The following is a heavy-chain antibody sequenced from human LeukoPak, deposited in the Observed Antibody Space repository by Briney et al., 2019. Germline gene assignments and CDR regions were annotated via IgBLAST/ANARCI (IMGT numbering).Heavy chain of an antibody. CDR2: MNPNSGDT. V-gene: IGHV1-8*02. CDR3: ARFPPDYYGDYDH. Sequence: ASVKVSCKASGYTFSDYYMHWVRQAPGQGLEWMGWMNPNSGDTTYAQKFQGRVTMTRNTSISTAYMELSSLRSEDTAVYYCARFPPDYYGDYDHWGQGTLVTVSS. J-gene: IGHJ5*02. CDR1: GYTFSDYY. D-gene: IGHD4-17*01.